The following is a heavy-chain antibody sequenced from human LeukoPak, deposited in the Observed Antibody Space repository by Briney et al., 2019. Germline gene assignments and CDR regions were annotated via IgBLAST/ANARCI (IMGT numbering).Heavy chain of an antibody. CDR1: GFTFDDYG. CDR3: AKVAVTGGWDYYMDV. V-gene: IGHV3-20*04. J-gene: IGHJ6*03. D-gene: IGHD6-19*01. CDR2: INWNGGST. Sequence: WGSLRLSCAASGFTFDDYGMSWVRQAPGKALEWVSGINWNGGSTGYADSVKGRFTISRDDAKNSLYLQMNSLRAEDTALYYCAKVAVTGGWDYYMDVWGKGTTVTISS.